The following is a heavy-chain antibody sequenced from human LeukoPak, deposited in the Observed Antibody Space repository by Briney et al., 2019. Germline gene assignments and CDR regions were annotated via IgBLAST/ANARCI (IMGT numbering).Heavy chain of an antibody. J-gene: IGHJ4*02. D-gene: IGHD3-3*01. V-gene: IGHV1-69*04. Sequence: GASVKVSCKASGGSFYGISWVRQAPGQGLEWLARIITSLGITNYAQKFRGRVTITADKSTSTAYMELSSLRSEDTAVYYCARSETITIFGVVITDYFDYWGQGTLVTVSS. CDR3: ARSETITIFGVVITDYFDY. CDR2: IITSLGIT. CDR1: GGSFYG.